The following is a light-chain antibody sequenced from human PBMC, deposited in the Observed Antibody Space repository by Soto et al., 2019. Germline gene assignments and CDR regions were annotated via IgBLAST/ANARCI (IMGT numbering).Light chain of an antibody. J-gene: IGKJ3*01. CDR2: GAS. Sequence: EIVLTQSPGSLSLSPGERATLSCRASQSVSNNYLAWYQQTPGQAPRLLIYGASSRATGIPDRFSGSGSGTDFTLTISRLEPEDFAVYYCQQYGSSPGLFTFGPGTKVDIK. CDR1: QSVSNNY. V-gene: IGKV3-20*01. CDR3: QQYGSSPGLFT.